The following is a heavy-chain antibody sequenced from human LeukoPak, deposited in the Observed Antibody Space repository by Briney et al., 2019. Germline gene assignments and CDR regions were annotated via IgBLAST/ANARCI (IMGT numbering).Heavy chain of an antibody. Sequence: ASVKVSCKASGYTFTRYYIHWVRQAPGQGLEWMGIVNPSGGGTSYGQKFQGRVTMTRDMSTSTVYMELSSLRSEDTAVYYCARALTAAAGRRAGIMGDWGQGTLVTVSS. J-gene: IGHJ4*02. CDR3: ARALTAAAGRRAGIMGD. V-gene: IGHV1-46*01. CDR2: VNPSGGGT. D-gene: IGHD6-13*01. CDR1: GYTFTRYY.